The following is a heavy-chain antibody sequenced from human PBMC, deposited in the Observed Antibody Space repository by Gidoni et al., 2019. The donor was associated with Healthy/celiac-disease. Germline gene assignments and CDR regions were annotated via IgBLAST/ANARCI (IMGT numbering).Heavy chain of an antibody. Sequence: EVQLVESGGGLVPPGRSLSLSCAASGLTFDDYAMHWVRQAPGKGLEWVSGISWNSGSIGYADSVKGRFTISRDNAKNSLYLQMNRLRAEDTALYYCAKDLSGAVAGYYFDYWGQGTLVTVSS. CDR2: ISWNSGSI. D-gene: IGHD6-19*01. V-gene: IGHV3-9*01. J-gene: IGHJ4*02. CDR1: GLTFDDYA. CDR3: AKDLSGAVAGYYFDY.